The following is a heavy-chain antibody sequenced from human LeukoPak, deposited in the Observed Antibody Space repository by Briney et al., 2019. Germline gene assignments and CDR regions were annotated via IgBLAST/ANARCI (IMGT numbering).Heavy chain of an antibody. CDR2: IIPVLGIT. CDR3: ARGGGRWLQLSVADYYGMDV. Sequence: ASAKVSCKASGGTFSSYAISWVRQAPGQGLEWMGRIIPVLGITNYAQKFQGRVTITADKSTSTADMELSSLRSEDTAVYYCARGGGRWLQLSVADYYGMDVWGRGTTVTVSS. D-gene: IGHD5-24*01. CDR1: GGTFSSYA. V-gene: IGHV1-69*04. J-gene: IGHJ6*02.